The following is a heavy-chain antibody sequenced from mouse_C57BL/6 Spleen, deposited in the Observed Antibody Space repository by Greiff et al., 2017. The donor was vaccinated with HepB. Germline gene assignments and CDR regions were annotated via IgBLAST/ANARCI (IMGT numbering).Heavy chain of an antibody. J-gene: IGHJ4*01. V-gene: IGHV1-15*01. CDR2: IDPETGGT. CDR3: TRFSMVTGGAYYYAMDY. D-gene: IGHD2-2*01. CDR1: GYTFTDYE. Sequence: QVQLKESGAELVRPGASVTLSCKASGYTFTDYEMHWVKQTPVHGLEWIGAIDPETGGTAYNQKFKGKAILTADKSSSTAYMELRSLTSEDSAVYYCTRFSMVTGGAYYYAMDYWGQGTSVTVSS.